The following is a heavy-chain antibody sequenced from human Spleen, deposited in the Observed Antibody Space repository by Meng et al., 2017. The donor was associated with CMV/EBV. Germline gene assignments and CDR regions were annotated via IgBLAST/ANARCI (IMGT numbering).Heavy chain of an antibody. D-gene: IGHD3-22*01. CDR2: IFSNDDK. J-gene: IGHJ4*02. CDR1: GFSLSTSGVG. V-gene: IGHV2-26*01. Sequence: SGPTLVKPTQTLTLTCTFSGFSLSTSGVGVSWIRQPPGKALEWLAHIFSNDDKSYNTSLKSRLTISKDTSKSQVVLTMTNMDPVDTATYYCARYYYDSSGYYYLDYWGQGTLVTVSS. CDR3: ARYYYDSSGYYYLDY.